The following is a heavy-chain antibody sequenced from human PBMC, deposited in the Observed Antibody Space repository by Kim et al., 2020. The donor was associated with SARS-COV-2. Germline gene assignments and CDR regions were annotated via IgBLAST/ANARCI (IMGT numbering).Heavy chain of an antibody. CDR3: ARGYSYLDY. CDR2: SET. Sequence: SETNYVDSVKGRFTISRDNAKNSLYLQMNSLRAEDTAVYHCARGYSYLDYWGQGTLVTVSS. V-gene: IGHV3-7*01. D-gene: IGHD5-18*01. J-gene: IGHJ4*02.